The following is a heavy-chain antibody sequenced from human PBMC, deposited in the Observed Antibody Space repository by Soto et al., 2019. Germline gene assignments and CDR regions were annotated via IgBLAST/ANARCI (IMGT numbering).Heavy chain of an antibody. V-gene: IGHV3-30*18. CDR2: ISYDGSNK. J-gene: IGHJ3*02. CDR3: AKDLGHGGRGAFDI. Sequence: QVQLVESGGGVVQPGRSLRLSCAASGFTFSSYGMLWVRQAPGKGLEWVAVISYDGSNKYYADSVKGRFTISRDNSKNTLYLQMNSLRAEDTAVYYCAKDLGHGGRGAFDIWGQGTMVTVSS. CDR1: GFTFSSYG. D-gene: IGHD7-27*01.